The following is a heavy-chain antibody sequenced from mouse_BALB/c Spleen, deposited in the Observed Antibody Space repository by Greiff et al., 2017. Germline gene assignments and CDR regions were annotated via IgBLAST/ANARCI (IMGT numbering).Heavy chain of an antibody. Sequence: QVQLKQSGAELVRPGTSVKVSCKASGYAFTNYLIEWVKQRPGQGLEWIGVINPGSGGTNYNEKFKGKATLTADKSSSTAYMQLSSLTSDYSAVYFCARGGSLLRHYAMDYWGQGTSVTVSS. CDR3: ARGGSLLRHYAMDY. D-gene: IGHD1-2*01. CDR2: INPGSGGT. V-gene: IGHV1-54*01. CDR1: GYAFTNYL. J-gene: IGHJ4*01.